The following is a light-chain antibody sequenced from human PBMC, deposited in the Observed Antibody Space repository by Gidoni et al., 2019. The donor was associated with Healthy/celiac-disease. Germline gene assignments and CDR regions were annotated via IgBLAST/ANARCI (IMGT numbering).Light chain of an antibody. CDR2: LGA. V-gene: IGKV2-28*01. CDR3: MQALQTPRT. Sequence: DIVMTQSPLSLPVTPGEPACISCRSSQSLLHSNGYNSLDWYLQKPGQSPQLLIYLGANRASGVPDRFSGSGSGTDFTLKISRVEAEDVGVYYCMQALQTPRTFGQGTKVEIK. J-gene: IGKJ1*01. CDR1: QSLLHSNGYNS.